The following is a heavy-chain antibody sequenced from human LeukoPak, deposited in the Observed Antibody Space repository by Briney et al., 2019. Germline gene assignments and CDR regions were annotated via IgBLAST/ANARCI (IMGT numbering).Heavy chain of an antibody. CDR3: AKSTYYYDTFVNAFDM. D-gene: IGHD3-22*01. J-gene: IGHJ3*02. Sequence: SETLSLTCTVSGGSISSGSYYWSWIRQPAGKGLEWIGRIYTSGSTNYNPSLKSRVTISVDTSKNQFSLKLSSVSAADTAVYYCAKSTYYYDTFVNAFDMWGQGTMVTVSS. CDR1: GGSISSGSYY. CDR2: IYTSGST. V-gene: IGHV4-61*02.